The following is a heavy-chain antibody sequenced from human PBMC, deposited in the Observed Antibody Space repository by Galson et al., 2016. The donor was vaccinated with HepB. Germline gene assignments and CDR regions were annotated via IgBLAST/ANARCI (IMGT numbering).Heavy chain of an antibody. CDR2: IWYDGNSK. V-gene: IGHV3-33*01. D-gene: IGHD1-26*01. Sequence: SLRLSCAASGFTFSSYGIHWVRQAPGQGLEWVAVIWYDGNSKYFADSVKGRFTISRDNSKNTLYLQMSSLRAEDTAVYYCAREGWELRGAFDIWGQGTMVSVSS. CDR3: AREGWELRGAFDI. CDR1: GFTFSSYG. J-gene: IGHJ3*02.